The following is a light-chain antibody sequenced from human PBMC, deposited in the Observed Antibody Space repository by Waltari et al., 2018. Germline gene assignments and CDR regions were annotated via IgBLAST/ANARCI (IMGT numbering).Light chain of an antibody. CDR2: GAS. Sequence: DIVLTQSPGTLSLSPGERATLSCRASQSVSSSYLAWYQQIPGQAPRLLIYGASSRATGIPDRFSGSGSGTDFTLSISRLEPEDFAVYYCQQYGNSPRGTFGQGTKVEIK. V-gene: IGKV3-20*01. CDR3: QQYGNSPRGT. CDR1: QSVSSSY. J-gene: IGKJ1*01.